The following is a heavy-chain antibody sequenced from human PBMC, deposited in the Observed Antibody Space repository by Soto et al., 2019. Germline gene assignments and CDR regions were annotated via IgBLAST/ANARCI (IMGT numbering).Heavy chain of an antibody. CDR2: ISSSSSYI. Sequence: GSLRLSCAASGFTFSNYAMTWVRPDPGKGLEWVSSISSSSSYIYYADSVKGRFTISRDNAKNSLYLQMNSLRAEDTAVYYCARGSPNWNGVHDAFDIWGQGTMVTVSS. J-gene: IGHJ3*02. D-gene: IGHD1-1*01. CDR1: GFTFSNYA. CDR3: ARGSPNWNGVHDAFDI. V-gene: IGHV3-21*01.